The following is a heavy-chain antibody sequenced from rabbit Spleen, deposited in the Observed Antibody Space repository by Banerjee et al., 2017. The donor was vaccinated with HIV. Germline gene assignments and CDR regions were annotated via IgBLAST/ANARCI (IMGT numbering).Heavy chain of an antibody. CDR1: GFTISSYG. J-gene: IGHJ4*01. V-gene: IGHV1S7*01. D-gene: IGHD1-1*01. CDR2: IDTLFGTT. CDR3: VRGSSSSGYYSL. Sequence: QLVESGGGLVQPGGSLKLSCKASGFTISSYGVSWVRQAPGKGLEWIGYIDTLFGTTFYAIWVNGRFAQSSHNAQNTLYLQLNSLTAADTATYFCVRGSSSSGYYSLWGQGPLVTVS.